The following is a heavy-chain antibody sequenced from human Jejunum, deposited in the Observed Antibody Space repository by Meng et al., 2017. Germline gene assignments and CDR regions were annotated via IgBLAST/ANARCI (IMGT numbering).Heavy chain of an antibody. CDR2: IYYSGST. V-gene: IGHV4-39*07. J-gene: IGHJ4*02. CDR3: ARDGSVNWGRFDY. CDR1: GGSISSSSYY. D-gene: IGHD7-27*01. Sequence: QLQESGPGRVKPSGTLPLPCTVSGGSISSSSYYWGWLRQPPGKGLEWIGNIYYSGSTYYTPSLKSRVTISVDTSKNHFSLKLSSVTAADTAVYYCARDGSVNWGRFDYWGQGTLVTVSS.